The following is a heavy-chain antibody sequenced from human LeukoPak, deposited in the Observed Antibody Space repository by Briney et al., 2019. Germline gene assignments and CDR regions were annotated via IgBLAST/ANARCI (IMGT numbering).Heavy chain of an antibody. CDR1: GFTFTSYG. J-gene: IGHJ4*02. CDR3: AKDRGSGYNWNDVLDY. V-gene: IGHV3-30*18. Sequence: SGGSLRLSCAASGFTFTSYGMHWVRQAPGKGLEWVAVISYDVSDKYYVDSVKGRFTISRDTSKNTLYLQMNSLRTEDTAVYYCAKDRGSGYNWNDVLDYWGQGTLVTVSS. D-gene: IGHD1-20*01. CDR2: ISYDVSDK.